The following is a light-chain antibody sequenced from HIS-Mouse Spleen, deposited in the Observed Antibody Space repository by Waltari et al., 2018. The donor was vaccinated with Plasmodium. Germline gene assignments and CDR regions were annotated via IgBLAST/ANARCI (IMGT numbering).Light chain of an antibody. CDR1: SSDVGGYNY. CDR2: EVS. Sequence: QSALTQPPSASGSPGQSVTISCTGTSSDVGGYNYVSWYQQHPGKAPKLMIYEVSKRPSVVPDRFAGSKSGNTASLTVAGLQAEDEADYCCSSYAGSNNLVFGGGTKLTVL. CDR3: SSYAGSNNLV. J-gene: IGLJ2*01. V-gene: IGLV2-8*01.